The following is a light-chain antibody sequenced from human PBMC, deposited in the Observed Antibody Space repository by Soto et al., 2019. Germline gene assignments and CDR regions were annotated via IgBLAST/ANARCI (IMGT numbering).Light chain of an antibody. J-gene: IGKJ5*01. CDR3: QQSYMETIT. CDR1: QSISTY. V-gene: IGKV1-39*01. Sequence: MQMSQSLSSLSASVGNRDTITCRASQSISTYINRYQKKPGKAPNLLSYDVSRLQSGVPSRFSGSGGGTDFTLSISSVQPEDFATYFCQQSYMETITFGHVTRLEI. CDR2: DVS.